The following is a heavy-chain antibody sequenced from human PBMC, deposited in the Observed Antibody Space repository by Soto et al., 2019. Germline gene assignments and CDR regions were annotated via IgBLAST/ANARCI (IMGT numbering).Heavy chain of an antibody. Sequence: GESLKISCKGSGYSFAGYWITWVRQKPGKGLEWMGRIDPSDSQTYYSPSFRGHVTISVTKSITTVFLQWDSLKASDTAIYYCARPANTVADHFDLWGQGTPVTVSS. D-gene: IGHD4-17*01. V-gene: IGHV5-10-1*01. J-gene: IGHJ4*02. CDR2: IDPSDSQT. CDR3: ARPANTVADHFDL. CDR1: GYSFAGYW.